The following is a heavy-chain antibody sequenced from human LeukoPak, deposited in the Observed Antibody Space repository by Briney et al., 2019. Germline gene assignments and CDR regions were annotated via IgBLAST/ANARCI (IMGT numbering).Heavy chain of an antibody. D-gene: IGHD1-26*01. J-gene: IGHJ4*02. CDR2: IKGDGSEK. V-gene: IGHV3-7*01. CDR1: GFSFSTYW. Sequence: GGSLRLSCAASGFSFSTYWMSWVRQAPGKGLEWVANIKGDGSEKNYVGSVKGRFTISRDNAKNSLYLQMNSLRAEDTAVYYCAKDSPFGGNWGQGTPVTVSS. CDR3: AKDSPFGGN.